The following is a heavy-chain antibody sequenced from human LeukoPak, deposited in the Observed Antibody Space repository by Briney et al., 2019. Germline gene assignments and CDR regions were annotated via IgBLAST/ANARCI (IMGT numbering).Heavy chain of an antibody. CDR2: LYTSGST. CDR1: GGSISSYY. CDR3: ARGGSSGYYYG. V-gene: IGHV4-4*07. Sequence: SETLSLTCTVSGGSISSYYWSWIWQPAGKGLEWIGRLYTSGSTNYNPSLTSRVTMSVDTSKNQFSLKLTSMTAADTAVYYCARGGSSGYYYGWGQGTLVTVSS. J-gene: IGHJ4*02. D-gene: IGHD3-22*01.